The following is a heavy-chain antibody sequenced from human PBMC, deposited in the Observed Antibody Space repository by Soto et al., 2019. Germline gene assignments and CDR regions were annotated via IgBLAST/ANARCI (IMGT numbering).Heavy chain of an antibody. D-gene: IGHD1-1*01. CDR3: ARLWNDKDPPFDY. J-gene: IGHJ4*02. V-gene: IGHV3-30-3*01. CDR1: GFTFSSYA. CDR2: ISYDGSNK. Sequence: QVQLVESGGGVVQPGRSLRLSCAASGFTFSSYAMHWVRQAPGKGLEWVAVISYDGSNKYYADSVKGRFTISRDNSKNPLYLQMNSLRAEDTAVYYCARLWNDKDPPFDYWGQGTLVTVSS.